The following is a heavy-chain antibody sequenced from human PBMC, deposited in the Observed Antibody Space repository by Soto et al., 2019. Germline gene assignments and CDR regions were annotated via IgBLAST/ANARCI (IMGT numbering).Heavy chain of an antibody. V-gene: IGHV3-30*18. J-gene: IGHJ2*01. D-gene: IGHD6-19*01. CDR3: AKDKIAVTGLWYFDL. Sequence: QVQLVESGGGVVQPGRSLRLSCVASGFTFSSVGMHWVRQAPGKGLEWVAVISYDGSNKHYADSVRGRFSISRDNSKNTLYLQMNSLRAEDTAIYYCAKDKIAVTGLWYFDLWGRGTLVTVSS. CDR1: GFTFSSVG. CDR2: ISYDGSNK.